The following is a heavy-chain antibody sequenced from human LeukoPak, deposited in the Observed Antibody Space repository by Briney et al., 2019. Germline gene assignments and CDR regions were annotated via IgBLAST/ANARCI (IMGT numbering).Heavy chain of an antibody. CDR3: ARAPTTVTTRGYFDY. CDR1: GFTLSDYC. J-gene: IGHJ4*02. D-gene: IGHD4-17*01. V-gene: IGHV3-11*04. Sequence: GGSLRLSCAASGFTLSDYCMGWTRQAPGKGLEWVSSISSSGSNKYHADSLKGRISISRDNAKNSLYLQMNSLRAEDTAVYYCARAPTTVTTRGYFDYWGQGTLVTVSS. CDR2: ISSSGSNK.